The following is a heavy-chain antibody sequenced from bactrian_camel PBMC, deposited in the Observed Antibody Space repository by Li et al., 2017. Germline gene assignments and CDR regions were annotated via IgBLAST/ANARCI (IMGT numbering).Heavy chain of an antibody. Sequence: VQLVESGGGLVQPGGSLRLSCAASGFTFSSYWMYWVRQAPGKGLEWVSSINYGGGSTYYADSVKGRFTISRDNAKNTLYVQLNDLKTEDTAMFYCASWPDYSGGYYREGPGYWGQGTQVTVS. J-gene: IGHJ4*01. D-gene: IGHD2*01. CDR1: GFTFSSYW. V-gene: IGHV3S1*01. CDR2: INYGGGST. CDR3: ASWPDYSGGYYREGPGY.